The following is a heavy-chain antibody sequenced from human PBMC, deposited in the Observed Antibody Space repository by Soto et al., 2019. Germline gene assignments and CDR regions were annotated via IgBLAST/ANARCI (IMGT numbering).Heavy chain of an antibody. Sequence: EVQLVESGGGLVQPGRSLRLSCAAIGFTFEDHAMHWFRQVPGKGLEWVAGINWNSGITGYADSVKGRFTISRDNANNSLHLEMNSLKSEDTALYYCAKGRGALTVVSNWFDPWGQGTLVTVSS. J-gene: IGHJ5*02. CDR1: GFTFEDHA. D-gene: IGHD3-22*01. CDR2: INWNSGIT. CDR3: AKGRGALTVVSNWFDP. V-gene: IGHV3-9*01.